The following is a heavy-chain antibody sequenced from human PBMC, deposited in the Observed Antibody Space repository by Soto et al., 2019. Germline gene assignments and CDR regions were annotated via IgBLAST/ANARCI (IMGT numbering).Heavy chain of an antibody. Sequence: SVKVSFKASGGTFSSYTISWVRQAPGQGLEWMGRIIPILGIANYAQKFQGRVTITADTSTSTVYMELSSLRSEDTAVYYCASGWSETGFDYWGQGTLVTVSS. CDR1: GGTFSSYT. D-gene: IGHD3-3*01. CDR3: ASGWSETGFDY. V-gene: IGHV1-69*02. J-gene: IGHJ4*02. CDR2: IIPILGIA.